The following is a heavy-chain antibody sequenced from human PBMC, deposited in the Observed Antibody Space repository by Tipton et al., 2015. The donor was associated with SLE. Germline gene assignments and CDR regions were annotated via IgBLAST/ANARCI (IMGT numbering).Heavy chain of an antibody. Sequence: TLSLTCTVSGSSISSYYWSWIRQPPGKGLEWIGYIYYSGSTNYNPSLKSRVTISVDTSKNQFSLKLSSVTAADTAVYYCARVGAAAGLYFDYWGQGSLVTVSS. CDR3: ARVGAAAGLYFDY. V-gene: IGHV4-59*01. CDR2: IYYSGST. J-gene: IGHJ4*02. CDR1: GSSISSYY. D-gene: IGHD6-13*01.